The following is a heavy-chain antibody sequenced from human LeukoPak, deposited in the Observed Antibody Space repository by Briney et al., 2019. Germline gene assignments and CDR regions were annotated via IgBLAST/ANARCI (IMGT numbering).Heavy chain of an antibody. J-gene: IGHJ6*03. V-gene: IGHV1-8*01. Sequence: EASVKVSCKASGYTFTSYDINWVRQATGQGLEWMGWMNPNSGNTGYAQKFQGRVTMTRNTSITTAYMELSSLISEDTAVYYCARVGYCSGGSCHTKPYCYYYMDVWGKGATVTVSS. D-gene: IGHD2-15*01. CDR3: ARVGYCSGGSCHTKPYCYYYMDV. CDR1: GYTFTSYD. CDR2: MNPNSGNT.